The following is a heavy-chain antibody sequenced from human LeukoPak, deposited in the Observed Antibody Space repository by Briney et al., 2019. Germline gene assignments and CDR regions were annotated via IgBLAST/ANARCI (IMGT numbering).Heavy chain of an antibody. CDR2: IIPILGIA. CDR1: RGTFSSYT. D-gene: IGHD3-22*01. J-gene: IGHJ4*02. V-gene: IGHV1-69*02. Sequence: SVKVSCKASRGTFSSYTISWVRQAPGQGLEWMGRIIPILGIANYAQKFQGRVTITADKSTSTAYMELSSLRSEDTAVYYCARVSYDSSGYYPYYFDYWGQGTLVTVSS. CDR3: ARVSYDSSGYYPYYFDY.